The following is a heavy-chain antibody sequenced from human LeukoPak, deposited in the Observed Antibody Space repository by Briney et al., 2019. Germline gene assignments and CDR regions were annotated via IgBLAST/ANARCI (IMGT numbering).Heavy chain of an antibody. Sequence: GGSLRLSCSASGFTFSDYWMMWVRQAPGKGLEWVGNIRQDDSEKNYVDSVKGRFTISRDNAKSSLYLQMNSLRAEDTAIYYCATDRKVGTRDPRFNYWGQGTLVTVSS. CDR2: IRQDDSEK. V-gene: IGHV3-7*01. D-gene: IGHD4-23*01. J-gene: IGHJ4*02. CDR3: ATDRKVGTRDPRFNY. CDR1: GFTFSDYW.